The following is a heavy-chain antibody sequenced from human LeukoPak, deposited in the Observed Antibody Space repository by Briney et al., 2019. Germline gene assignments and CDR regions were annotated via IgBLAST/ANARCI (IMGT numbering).Heavy chain of an antibody. D-gene: IGHD5-18*01. J-gene: IGHJ6*02. CDR3: AREDGDARLYSYGNYYYYGMDV. Sequence: GGSLRLSCAASGFTFSSYWMSWVRQAPGKGLEWVANIKQDGSEKYYVDSVKGRFTISRDNAKNSLYLQMNSLRAEDTAVYYCAREDGDARLYSYGNYYYYGMDVWGQGTTVTVSS. CDR2: IKQDGSEK. V-gene: IGHV3-7*01. CDR1: GFTFSSYW.